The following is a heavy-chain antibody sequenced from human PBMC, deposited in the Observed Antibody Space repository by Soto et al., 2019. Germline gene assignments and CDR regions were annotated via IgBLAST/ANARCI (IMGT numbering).Heavy chain of an antibody. J-gene: IGHJ4*02. CDR1: GYTFTSYD. CDR3: ARLPLGYCSSTSCYADYFDY. CDR2: MNPNSGNT. D-gene: IGHD2-2*01. V-gene: IGHV1-8*01. Sequence: ASVKVSCKASGYTFTSYDINWVRQATGQGLGWMGWMNPNSGNTGYAQKFQGRVTMTRDTSISTAYMELSSLRSEDTAVYYCARLPLGYCSSTSCYADYFDYWGQGTLVIVSS.